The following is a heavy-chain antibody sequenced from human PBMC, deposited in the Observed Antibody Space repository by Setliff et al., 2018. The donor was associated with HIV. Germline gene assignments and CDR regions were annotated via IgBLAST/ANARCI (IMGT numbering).Heavy chain of an antibody. V-gene: IGHV3-48*03. D-gene: IGHD4-17*01. CDR3: ARYYGDYDSPFDY. Sequence: PGGSLRLSCAASGFTFSSYEMNWVRQAPGKGLEWVSYISSSGSTIFYADSVKGRFTISRDNAKNSLYLQMNSLRAEDTAVYYCARYYGDYDSPFDYWGQGTLVTVSS. CDR2: ISSSGSTI. J-gene: IGHJ4*02. CDR1: GFTFSSYE.